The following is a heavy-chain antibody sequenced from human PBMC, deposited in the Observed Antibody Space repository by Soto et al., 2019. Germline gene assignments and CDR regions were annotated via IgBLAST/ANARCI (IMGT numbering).Heavy chain of an antibody. CDR1: GGSISSSSYY. CDR3: ARHHLVTGTFIDWFDP. J-gene: IGHJ5*02. Sequence: QLQLQESGPGLVKPSETLSLTCTVSGGSISSSSYYWGWIRQPPGKGLEGIGRIYYSGSTYYNPALKSRVTLSVDTSKNQFSLKLSSVTAADTAVYYCARHHLVTGTFIDWFDPWGQGTLVTVSS. CDR2: IYYSGST. V-gene: IGHV4-39*01. D-gene: IGHD1-20*01.